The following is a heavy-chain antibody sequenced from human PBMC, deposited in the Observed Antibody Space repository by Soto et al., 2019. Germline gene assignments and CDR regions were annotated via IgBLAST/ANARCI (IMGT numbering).Heavy chain of an antibody. CDR3: ARLPDSFYYYYGMDV. Sequence: GESLKLSCKGSGYSFTSYWIGWVRQMPGKGLEWMGIIYPGDSDTRYSPSFQGQVTISADKSISTAYLQWSSLKASDTAMYYCARLPDSFYYYYGMDVWGQGTTVTVSS. CDR1: GYSFTSYW. V-gene: IGHV5-51*01. J-gene: IGHJ6*02. CDR2: IYPGDSDT. D-gene: IGHD2-15*01.